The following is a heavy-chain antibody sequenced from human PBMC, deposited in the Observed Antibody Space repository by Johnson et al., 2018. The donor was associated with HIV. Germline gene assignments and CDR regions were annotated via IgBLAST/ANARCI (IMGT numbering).Heavy chain of an antibody. CDR3: TTDGMWWRTAFDI. CDR1: GFTFSNAW. J-gene: IGHJ3*02. CDR2: IKTKTDGGTT. Sequence: VQLVESGGGLVQPGGSLRLSCVASGFTFSNAWMSWVRQAPGKGLEWVGRIKTKTDGGTTDYAAPVKGRFTISRDDSKNTLYLQMNSLKTADTAVYYCTTDGMWWRTAFDIWGQGTMVTVSS. V-gene: IGHV3-15*01. D-gene: IGHD2-21*01.